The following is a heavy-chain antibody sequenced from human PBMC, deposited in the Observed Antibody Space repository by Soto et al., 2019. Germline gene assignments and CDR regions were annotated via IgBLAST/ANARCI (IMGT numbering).Heavy chain of an antibody. CDR2: MHHSGSI. CDR1: GDSISSNKW. J-gene: IGHJ4*02. Sequence: QVQLQESGPGLVKPSGTLSLTCSVSGDSISSNKWWSWVRQPPGKGLEWIGEMHHSGSIHYNPSLKSRATISVDKSTNQFSLQLTSVTAADTALYFCARNENMTLGAIYFDFWGPGTLVTVSS. D-gene: IGHD1-26*01. V-gene: IGHV4-4*02. CDR3: ARNENMTLGAIYFDF.